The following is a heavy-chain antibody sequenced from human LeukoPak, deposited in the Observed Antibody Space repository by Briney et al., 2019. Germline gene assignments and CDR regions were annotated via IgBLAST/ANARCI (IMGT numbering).Heavy chain of an antibody. CDR2: IYSGGST. V-gene: IGHV3-53*01. Sequence: GGSLRLSRAASGFTVSRNYISWVRQAPGKGLEWVSVIYSGGSTYYADSVKGRFTISRDNAKNSLYLQMNSLRDEDTAVYYCARVADYADYRLDYWGQGTLVTVSS. CDR1: GFTVSRNY. CDR3: ARVADYADYRLDY. J-gene: IGHJ4*02. D-gene: IGHD4-17*01.